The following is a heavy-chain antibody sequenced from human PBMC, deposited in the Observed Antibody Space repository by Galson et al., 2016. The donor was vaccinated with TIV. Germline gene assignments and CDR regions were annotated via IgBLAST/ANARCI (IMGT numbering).Heavy chain of an antibody. CDR1: GFTFDTYS. V-gene: IGHV3-48*01. CDR2: ISRTSDTI. CDR3: ARVDPLLDCSGGTCQYYYYGMDI. Sequence: SLRLSCAASGFTFDTYSMNWVRQAPGKGLQWVSYISRTSDTIYYADSVKGRFTISRDNAKGSLYLQMNSLRAEDTAMYHCARVDPLLDCSGGTCQYYYYGMDIWGQGTTVTVS. J-gene: IGHJ6*02. D-gene: IGHD2-15*01.